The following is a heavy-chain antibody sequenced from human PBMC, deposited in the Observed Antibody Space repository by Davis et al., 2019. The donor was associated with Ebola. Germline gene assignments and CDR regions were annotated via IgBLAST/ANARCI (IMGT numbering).Heavy chain of an antibody. V-gene: IGHV3-43*02. CDR2: ISADGQST. CDR1: GFTVSSNH. Sequence: GESLKISCTASGFTVSSNHMSWVRQVPGKGLEWVSLISADGQSTDYAESLRGRFAVSRDNNKDSLYLQMNSLTSEDSGLYYCAKDMWSGGGMYYFDSWGQGTLVTVSS. CDR3: AKDMWSGGGMYYFDS. J-gene: IGHJ4*02. D-gene: IGHD3-3*01.